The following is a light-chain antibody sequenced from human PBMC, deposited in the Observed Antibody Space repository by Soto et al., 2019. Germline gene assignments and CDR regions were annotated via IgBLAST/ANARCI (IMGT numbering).Light chain of an antibody. CDR3: FLYVRGSTYV. CDR1: VGL. J-gene: IGLJ1*01. CDR2: DDT. V-gene: IGLV2-23*01. Sequence: QSALTLPASVSGSPGQSITISCTGTVGLVSWYQQHPGKVPKLIIYDDTKRPSGVSSRFSGSKSGNTASLTISGLQTEDEADYYFFLYVRGSTYVFGLWTQVTVL.